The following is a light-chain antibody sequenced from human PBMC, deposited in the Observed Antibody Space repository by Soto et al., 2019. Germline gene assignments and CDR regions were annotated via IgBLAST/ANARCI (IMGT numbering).Light chain of an antibody. CDR1: TSDIGGYNY. Sequence: QSVLTQPASVSGSPGQSITISCTGTTSDIGGYNYVSWYQQHPGKAPKLMIYDVSNWPSGVSDRFSGSKSGITASLTISGLQPEDEADYYCSSFTGTNTYVVLGGGTKLTVL. J-gene: IGLJ2*01. CDR3: SSFTGTNTYVV. V-gene: IGLV2-14*01. CDR2: DVS.